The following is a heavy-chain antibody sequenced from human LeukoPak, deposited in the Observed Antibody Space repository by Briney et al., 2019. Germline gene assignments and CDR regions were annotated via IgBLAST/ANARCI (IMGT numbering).Heavy chain of an antibody. D-gene: IGHD2-15*01. J-gene: IGHJ4*02. CDR1: GFIFDDFG. V-gene: IGHV3-20*04. CDR3: TRVAVRYCSGGSCYATYYFDY. Sequence: GGSLRLSCVASGFIFDDFGMTWVRQVPGKGLEWVSSIKWNGAVTAFRDSVKGRFTISRDNAKNSLYLQMNSLRAEDTAVYYCTRVAVRYCSGGSCYATYYFDYWGQGTLVTVSS. CDR2: IKWNGAVT.